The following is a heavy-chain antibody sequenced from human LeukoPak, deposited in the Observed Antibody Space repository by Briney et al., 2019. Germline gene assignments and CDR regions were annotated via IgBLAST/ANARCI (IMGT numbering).Heavy chain of an antibody. Sequence: GSSVKVSCKASGGTLSSYAISWVRQAPGQGLEWMGGIIPIFGTANYAQKFQGRVTITADESTSTAYMELRSLTSDDTAVYYGARETYSNILTGTDYWGPGTLVTGSS. CDR3: ARETYSNILTGTDY. D-gene: IGHD3-9*01. CDR1: GGTLSSYA. CDR2: IIPIFGTA. V-gene: IGHV1-69*01. J-gene: IGHJ4*02.